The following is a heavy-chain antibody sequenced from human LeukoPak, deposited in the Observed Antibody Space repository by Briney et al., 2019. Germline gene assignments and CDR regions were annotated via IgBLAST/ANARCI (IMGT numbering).Heavy chain of an antibody. D-gene: IGHD3-16*02. CDR1: GFIFSNYA. V-gene: IGHV3-23*01. CDR3: AREPYDYVWGSYPTPLDY. Sequence: GGSLRLSCAASGFIFSNYAMNWVRQAPGKGLEWVSAISGSGGSTYYADSVKGRFTISRDNSKNTLYLQMNSLRAEDTAVYYCAREPYDYVWGSYPTPLDYWGQGTLVTVSS. J-gene: IGHJ4*02. CDR2: ISGSGGST.